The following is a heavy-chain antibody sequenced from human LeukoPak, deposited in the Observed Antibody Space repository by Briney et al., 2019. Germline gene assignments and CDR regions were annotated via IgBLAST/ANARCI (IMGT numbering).Heavy chain of an antibody. Sequence: SETLSLTCTVSGGSISSGSYYWGWIRQPPGKGLEWIGNIYHSGSTYYNPSLKSRVSISIDTSKNQFSLKLSSVSAADTAVYYCARDRHRLADVVPSTLDYWGQGTLVTVSS. CDR3: ARDRHRLADVVPSTLDY. D-gene: IGHD5-12*01. CDR2: IYHSGST. V-gene: IGHV4-39*07. CDR1: GGSISSGSYY. J-gene: IGHJ4*02.